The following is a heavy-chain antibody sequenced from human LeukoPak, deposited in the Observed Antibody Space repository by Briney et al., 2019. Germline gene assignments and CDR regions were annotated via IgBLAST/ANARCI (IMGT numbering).Heavy chain of an antibody. CDR3: AREVSFVVPAADRYYYYYMDV. V-gene: IGHV1-18*01. CDR1: GYTFTSYG. Sequence: GASVKVSCKASGYTFTSYGISWVRQAPGQGLEWMGWISAYNGNTNYAQKLQGRVTMTTDTSTSTAYMELRSMRSDDTAVYYCAREVSFVVPAADRYYYYYMDVWGKGTTVTVSS. J-gene: IGHJ6*03. D-gene: IGHD2-2*01. CDR2: ISAYNGNT.